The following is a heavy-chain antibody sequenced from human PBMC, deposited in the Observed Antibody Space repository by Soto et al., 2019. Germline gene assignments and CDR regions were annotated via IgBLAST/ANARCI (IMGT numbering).Heavy chain of an antibody. V-gene: IGHV3-7*01. J-gene: IGHJ4*02. CDR2: IKQDGREK. CDR1: GFTFSSYW. D-gene: IGHD3-10*01. CDR3: ARDLYYYGSGRLHPFDY. Sequence: EVQLVESGGGLVQPGGSLRLSCAASGFTFSSYWMSWVRQAPGKGLELVANIKQDGREKYYVDSVKGRFTISRDNAKNSLYLQMNSLRAEDTDVYYCARDLYYYGSGRLHPFDYWGQGTLVTVSA.